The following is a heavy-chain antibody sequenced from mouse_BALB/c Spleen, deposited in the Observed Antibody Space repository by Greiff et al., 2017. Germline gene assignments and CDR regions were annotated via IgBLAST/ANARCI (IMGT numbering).Heavy chain of an antibody. V-gene: IGHV1-87*01. CDR3: AREGITTATMAY. CDR2: IYPGDGDT. D-gene: IGHD1-2*01. Sequence: VQLQQSGAELARPGASVKLSCKASGYTFTSYWMQWVKQRPGQGLEWIGAIYPGDGDTRYTQKFKGKATLTADKSSSTAYMQLSSLASEDSAVYYCAREGITTATMAYWGQGTLVTVSA. J-gene: IGHJ3*01. CDR1: GYTFTSYW.